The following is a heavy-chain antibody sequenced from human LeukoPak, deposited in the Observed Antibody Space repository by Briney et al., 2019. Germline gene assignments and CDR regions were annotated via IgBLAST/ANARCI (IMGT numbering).Heavy chain of an antibody. CDR1: GVSISSYY. CDR3: AGATLYGGNGANWFDP. CDR2: IYTSGST. Sequence: PSETLSLTCTVSGVSISSYYWSWIRQPAGKGLEWIGRIYTSGSTNYNPSLKSRVTISVDKSKNQFSLKLSSVTAADTAVYYCAGATLYGGNGANWFDPWGQGTLVTVSS. V-gene: IGHV4-4*07. J-gene: IGHJ5*02. D-gene: IGHD4-23*01.